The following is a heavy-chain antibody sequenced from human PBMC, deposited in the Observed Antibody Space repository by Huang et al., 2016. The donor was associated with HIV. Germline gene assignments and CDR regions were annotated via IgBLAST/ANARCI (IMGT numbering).Heavy chain of an antibody. Sequence: QVQLQESGPGLVKPSETLSLTCTVSGGSISSPYWSWIRQPPGKGLEWIGSSYYSGSTNYNPSRKSRVTISVDTYKNQFSLKLSSVTAADTAVYYCARGDVLRYFDWLGGYWYFDLWGRGTLVTVSS. CDR1: GGSISSPY. V-gene: IGHV4-59*11. D-gene: IGHD3-9*01. CDR3: ARGDVLRYFDWLGGYWYFDL. CDR2: SYYSGST. J-gene: IGHJ2*01.